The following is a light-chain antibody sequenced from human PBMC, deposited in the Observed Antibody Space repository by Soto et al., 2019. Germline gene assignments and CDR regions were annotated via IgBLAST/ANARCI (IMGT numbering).Light chain of an antibody. CDR2: EVR. CDR3: SSYTISSTVV. CDR1: SSDVGGSNY. V-gene: IGLV2-14*01. Sequence: QSALTQPASVSGSPGQSITISCTGSSSDVGGSNYVSWYQQHPGKAPKLMIYEVRNRPSGVSNRFSGSKSGNTASLTISGLQAEDEADYYCSSYTISSTVVFGGGTQLTVL. J-gene: IGLJ2*01.